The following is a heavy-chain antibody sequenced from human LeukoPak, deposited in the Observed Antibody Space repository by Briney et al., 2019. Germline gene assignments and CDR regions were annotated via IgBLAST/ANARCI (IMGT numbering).Heavy chain of an antibody. V-gene: IGHV1-18*01. J-gene: IGHJ4*02. Sequence: ASVNVSCKTSGYTFTSYGLSWVRQAPGQGLEWMGWISAYNGNTNYAQKLQGRLTMPTDTSTGTAYMELGSLSSDDTAVYYCARYVIAVAGIFGDWGQGTLVTVSS. CDR1: GYTFTSYG. D-gene: IGHD6-19*01. CDR3: ARYVIAVAGIFGD. CDR2: ISAYNGNT.